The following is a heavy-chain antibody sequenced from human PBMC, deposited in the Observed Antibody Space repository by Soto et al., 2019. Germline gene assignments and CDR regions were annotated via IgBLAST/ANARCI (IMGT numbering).Heavy chain of an antibody. Sequence: ESGGGVVQPGRSLRLSCAASGFTFSSYGMHWVRQAPGKGLEWVAVISYDGSNKYYADSVKGRFTISRDNSKNTLYLQMNSLRAEDTAVYYCAKEFYSNYHYYYYGMDVWGQGTTVTVSS. D-gene: IGHD4-4*01. CDR2: ISYDGSNK. CDR1: GFTFSSYG. CDR3: AKEFYSNYHYYYYGMDV. J-gene: IGHJ6*02. V-gene: IGHV3-30*18.